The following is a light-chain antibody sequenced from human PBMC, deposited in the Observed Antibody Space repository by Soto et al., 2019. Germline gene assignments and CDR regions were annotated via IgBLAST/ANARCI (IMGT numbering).Light chain of an antibody. V-gene: IGKV3-20*01. CDR2: DTS. Sequence: EIVLTQSPGTLSLSPGERATLSCRASQSVRDRYLAWYQQKPRQHPSLLIYDTSTRATGVPDRFSGSGSGTDFALTISRVEPEDFAIYFCQQYGSSPGTFGQGTEVDIK. CDR3: QQYGSSPGT. CDR1: QSVRDRY. J-gene: IGKJ1*01.